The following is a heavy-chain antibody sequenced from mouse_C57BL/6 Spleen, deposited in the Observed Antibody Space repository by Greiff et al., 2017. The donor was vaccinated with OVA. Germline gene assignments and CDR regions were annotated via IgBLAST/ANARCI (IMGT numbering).Heavy chain of an antibody. CDR2: IDPSDSET. D-gene: IGHD2-12*01. Sequence: QVQLQQPGAELVRPGSSVKLSCKASGYTFTSYWMHWVKQRPIQGLEWIGNIDPSDSETHYNQKFKDKATLTVDKSSSTAYMQLSSLTSEDSAVYYWAKQGIVTTDYYAMDYWGQGTSVTVSS. CDR1: GYTFTSYW. CDR3: AKQGIVTTDYYAMDY. V-gene: IGHV1-52*01. J-gene: IGHJ4*01.